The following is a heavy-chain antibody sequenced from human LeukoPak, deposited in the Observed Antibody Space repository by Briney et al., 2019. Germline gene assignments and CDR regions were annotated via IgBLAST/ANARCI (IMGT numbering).Heavy chain of an antibody. CDR2: ISYDGSNK. D-gene: IGHD3-10*01. J-gene: IGHJ6*02. CDR3: ANSNRGGPYYYGMDV. CDR1: GFTFSSYG. V-gene: IGHV3-30*18. Sequence: GGSLRLSCAASGFTFSSYGMHWVRQAPGKGLEWVAVISYDGSNKYYADSVKGRFTISRDNSKNTLYLQMNSLRAEDTAVYYCANSNRGGPYYYGMDVWGQGTTVTVSS.